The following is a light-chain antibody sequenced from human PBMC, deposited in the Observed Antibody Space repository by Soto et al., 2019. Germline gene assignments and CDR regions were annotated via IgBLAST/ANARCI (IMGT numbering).Light chain of an antibody. CDR2: DNT. J-gene: IGLJ2*01. Sequence: QSVVTQPPSASGTPGQRVTISCSGGSSDIGSSTVNWYQQLPGSAPKLLIYDNTHRPSGVPDRFSGSTSGTSASLAISGLQSEDEADYYCATWDDSLGGLFGGGTKLTVL. CDR3: ATWDDSLGGL. CDR1: SSDIGSST. V-gene: IGLV1-44*01.